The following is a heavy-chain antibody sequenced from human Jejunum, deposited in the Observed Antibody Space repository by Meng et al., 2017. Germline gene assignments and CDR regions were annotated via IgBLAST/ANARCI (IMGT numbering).Heavy chain of an antibody. Sequence: GGSLRLSCSASGFTFGDYAMSWVCQAPGKGLECVGFIRSNAYGGATTYSASVKGRFTISRDDSKSIAYLQMNSLKTEDTAVYYCTRATGKYWGQGTLVTVSS. J-gene: IGHJ4*02. CDR3: TRATGKY. CDR1: GFTFGDYA. V-gene: IGHV3-49*04. CDR2: IRSNAYGGAT.